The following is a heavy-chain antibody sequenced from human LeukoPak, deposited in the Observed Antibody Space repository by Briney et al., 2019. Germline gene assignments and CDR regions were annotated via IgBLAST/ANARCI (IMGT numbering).Heavy chain of an antibody. Sequence: GGSLRLSCAASGFTFSSSGMHWVRQAPGKGLEWVAFIRYGGSHKYYADSVKGRFTISRDNSKNTLYLQMNSLRAEDTAVYYCAKEMDYMDVWGKGTTVTVPS. D-gene: IGHD2-8*01. CDR1: GFTFSSSG. CDR2: IRYGGSHK. J-gene: IGHJ6*03. V-gene: IGHV3-30*02. CDR3: AKEMDYMDV.